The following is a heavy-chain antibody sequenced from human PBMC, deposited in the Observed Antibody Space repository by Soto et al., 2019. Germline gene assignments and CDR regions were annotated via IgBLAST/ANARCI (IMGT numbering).Heavy chain of an antibody. V-gene: IGHV3-66*04. Sequence: GGSLRLSCVGSGFTVSSAYMSWVRQAPGKALEWVSSIHSGGTTYYADSMKGRFTISRDDSKNTLFLQMSSLRAEDTTVYYCARLTCSSSSCHYYYYYMDVWGKGTTVTVSS. D-gene: IGHD2-2*01. J-gene: IGHJ6*03. CDR3: ARLTCSSSSCHYYYYYMDV. CDR1: GFTVSSAY. CDR2: IHSGGTT.